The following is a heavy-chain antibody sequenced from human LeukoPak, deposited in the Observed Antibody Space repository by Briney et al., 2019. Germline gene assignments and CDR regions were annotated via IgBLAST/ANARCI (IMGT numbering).Heavy chain of an antibody. J-gene: IGHJ4*02. CDR3: ARGTKWELLIVDY. V-gene: IGHV4-59*01. CDR1: DGSISSYY. CDR2: IYYSGST. D-gene: IGHD1-26*01. Sequence: PSETLSLTCTVSDGSISSYYWSWIRQPPGKGLEWIGYIYYSGSTNYNPSLKSRVTISVDTSKNQFSLKLSSVTAADTAVYYCARGTKWELLIVDYWGQGTLVTVSS.